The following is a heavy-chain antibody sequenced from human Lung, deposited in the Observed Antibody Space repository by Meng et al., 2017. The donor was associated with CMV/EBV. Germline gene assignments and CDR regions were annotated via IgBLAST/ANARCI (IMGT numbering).Heavy chain of an antibody. CDR1: GGSVSSGSFY. CDR3: ARDSYSSSYPYSYYLGMDV. Sequence: LXXTVSGGSVSSGSFYWSWIRQPPAKGLEWIGYIYYSGSTKYNPSLKSRVTISVDMFKNQFSLKLSSVTAADTAVYYCARDSYSSSYPYSYYLGMDVXGQGXTVTVSS. V-gene: IGHV4-61*01. CDR2: IYYSGST. J-gene: IGHJ6*02. D-gene: IGHD6-6*01.